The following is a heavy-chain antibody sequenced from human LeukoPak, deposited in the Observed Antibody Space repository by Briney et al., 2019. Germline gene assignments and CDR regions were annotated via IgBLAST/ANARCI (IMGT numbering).Heavy chain of an antibody. CDR1: GGSISSYY. D-gene: IGHD6-13*01. CDR3: ARAGYSSSWYLGLDY. CDR2: IYYSGST. J-gene: IGHJ4*02. Sequence: SETLSLTCTVSGGSISSYYWSWIRQPPGKGLEWIGYIYYSGSTNYNPSLKSRVTISVDTSKNQFSLKLSSVTAADTAVYYCARAGYSSSWYLGLDYWGQGTLVTVSS. V-gene: IGHV4-59*01.